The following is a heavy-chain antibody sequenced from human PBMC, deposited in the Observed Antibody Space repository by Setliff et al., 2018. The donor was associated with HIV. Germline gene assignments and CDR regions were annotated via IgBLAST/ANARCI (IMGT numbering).Heavy chain of an antibody. CDR1: GFTFSGYG. CDR2: IWNDGSKK. J-gene: IGHJ4*02. V-gene: IGHV3-33*01. Sequence: GSLRLSCAASGFTFSGYGLHWVRQAPGKGLEWVAVIWNDGSKKYYVDSVKGRFTISRDNAKKSLDLQMNSLRVDDTAVYYCARPGRSNYWDSFDYWGQGILVTVSS. D-gene: IGHD3-10*01. CDR3: ARPGRSNYWDSFDY.